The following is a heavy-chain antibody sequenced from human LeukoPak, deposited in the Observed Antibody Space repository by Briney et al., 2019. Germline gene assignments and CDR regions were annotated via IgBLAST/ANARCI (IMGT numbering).Heavy chain of an antibody. V-gene: IGHV1-8*03. D-gene: IGHD5-24*01. CDR1: GYTFTSYD. CDR2: MNPNSGNT. CDR3: ARTHGYYYYYYMDV. Sequence: AAVKVSCKASGYTFTSYDVNWVRQATGQGLEWMGWMNPNSGNTGYAQKFQGRVTITRNTSTSTAYMELSSLRSEDPAVYYCARTHGYYYYYYMDVWGKGTTVTVSS. J-gene: IGHJ6*03.